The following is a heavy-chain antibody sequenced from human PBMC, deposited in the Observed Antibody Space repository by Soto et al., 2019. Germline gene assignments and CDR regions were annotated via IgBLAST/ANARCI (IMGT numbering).Heavy chain of an antibody. V-gene: IGHV4-30-4*01. D-gene: IGHD6-6*01. CDR2: IYYSGST. CDR1: GGSISSGDYY. Sequence: PSETLSLTCTVSGGSISSGDYYWSWIRQPPGKGLEWIGYIYYSGSTYYNPSLKGRVTISVDTSKNQFSLKLSSVTAADTAVYYCARDGGPRSSARFDPWGQGTLVTVS. J-gene: IGHJ5*02. CDR3: ARDGGPRSSARFDP.